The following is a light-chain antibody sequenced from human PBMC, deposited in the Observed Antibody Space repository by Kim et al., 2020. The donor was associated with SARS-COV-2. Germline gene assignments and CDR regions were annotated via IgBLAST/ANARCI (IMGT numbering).Light chain of an antibody. CDR2: END. CDR3: QSYDSTTVV. Sequence: NFMLTQPHSVSESPGRTVTISCTRSSGSIATSYVQWYQQRPASAPTTAIYENDQRPSGVPDRFSGSIDSSSHSASLTISGLQTEDEADYYCQSYDSTTVVFGGGTKLTVL. J-gene: IGLJ2*01. V-gene: IGLV6-57*03. CDR1: SGSIATSY.